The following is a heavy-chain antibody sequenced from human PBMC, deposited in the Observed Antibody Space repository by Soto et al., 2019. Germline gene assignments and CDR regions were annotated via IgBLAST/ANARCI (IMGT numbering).Heavy chain of an antibody. CDR3: ARDGDYYDRRGLQRDYHYYGMDG. CDR2: IIPMLGIA. D-gene: IGHD3-22*01. J-gene: IGHJ6*02. Sequence: QVQLVQSGAEVKKPGSSVKISCQASGGSFSDYAISWVRQAPGQGLEWMGGIIPMLGIADNAQKFQGRVIITADAYTSRVYTELSSLRSADTGVYYCARDGDYYDRRGLQRDYHYYGMDGWGQRTTVTGAS. CDR1: GGSFSDYA. V-gene: IGHV1-69*01.